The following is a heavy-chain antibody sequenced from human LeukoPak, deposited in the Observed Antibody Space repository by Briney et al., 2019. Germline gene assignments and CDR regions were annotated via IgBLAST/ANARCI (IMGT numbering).Heavy chain of an antibody. CDR1: GYTFTSYD. Sequence: GASVKVSCKASGYTFTSYDINWVRQATGQGLGWMGWMNPNSGNTGYAQKFQGRVTITRNTSISTAYMELSSLRSEDTAVYYCAREWAYYDFWSGYYTYFDYWGQGTLVTVSS. V-gene: IGHV1-8*03. CDR2: MNPNSGNT. CDR3: AREWAYYDFWSGYYTYFDY. J-gene: IGHJ4*02. D-gene: IGHD3-3*01.